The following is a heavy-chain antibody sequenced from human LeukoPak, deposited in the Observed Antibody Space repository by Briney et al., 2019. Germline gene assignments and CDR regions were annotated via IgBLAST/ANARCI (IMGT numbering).Heavy chain of an antibody. Sequence: GRSLRLSCAASEFTFSSYGMHWVRQAPGKGLEWVALISYDGSNRYYADSVKGRFTISRDNSKNTLYLQMNSLRAEDTAVYYCAKLSWYYYDSSGYLWGQGTLVTVSS. CDR3: AKLSWYYYDSSGYL. CDR2: ISYDGSNR. V-gene: IGHV3-30*18. CDR1: EFTFSSYG. J-gene: IGHJ4*02. D-gene: IGHD3-22*01.